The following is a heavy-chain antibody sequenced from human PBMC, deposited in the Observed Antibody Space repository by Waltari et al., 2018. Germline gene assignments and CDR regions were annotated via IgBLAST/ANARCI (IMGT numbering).Heavy chain of an antibody. Sequence: QEHLLQSGGGVVHPGGSLRLSCEASGFIFSKYDMNWVRQAPGKGLEWVAVIRYDGSTRYYADSVKGRFTISRDNSKNTLHLQMNSLRAEDTALYYCAKDRSSDFYYGMDVWPRDHGHRLL. CDR3: AKDRSSDFYYGMDV. D-gene: IGHD3-10*01. V-gene: IGHV3-33*06. CDR2: IRYDGSTR. J-gene: IGHJ6*02. CDR1: GFIFSKYD.